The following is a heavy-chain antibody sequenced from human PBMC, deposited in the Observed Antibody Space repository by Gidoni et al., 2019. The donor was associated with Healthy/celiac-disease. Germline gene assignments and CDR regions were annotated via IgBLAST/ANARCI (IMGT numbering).Heavy chain of an antibody. J-gene: IGHJ6*02. CDR1: GFTVSSNY. D-gene: IGHD2-15*01. CDR2: IYSGGST. Sequence: LVESGGGLVQPGGSLRLSCAASGFTVSSNYMSWVRQAPGKGLAWVSVIYSGGSTYYADSVKGRFTISRDNSKNTLYLQMNSLRAEDTAVYYCAYSGGYYYYYYGMDVWGQGTTVTVSS. V-gene: IGHV3-66*02. CDR3: AYSGGYYYYYYGMDV.